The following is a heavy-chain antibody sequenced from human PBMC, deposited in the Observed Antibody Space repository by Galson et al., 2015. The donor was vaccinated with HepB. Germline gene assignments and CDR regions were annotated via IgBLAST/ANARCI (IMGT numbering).Heavy chain of an antibody. V-gene: IGHV1-69*13. CDR1: GGTFSNYG. J-gene: IGHJ6*02. Sequence: SVKVSCKASGGTFSNYGISWVRQAPGQGLEWMGGIIPMFATTDYTQKFQGRVTIIADESTSTAYMELSSLRSEDTAIYYCARGSIPGDPKTYNYGWGSYSGYHFYYGMDIWGQGTTVTVSS. D-gene: IGHD3-10*01. CDR2: IIPMFATT. CDR3: ARGSIPGDPKTYNYGWGSYSGYHFYYGMDI.